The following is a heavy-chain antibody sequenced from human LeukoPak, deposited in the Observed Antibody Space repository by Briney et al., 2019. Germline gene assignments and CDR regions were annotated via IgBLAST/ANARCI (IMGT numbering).Heavy chain of an antibody. CDR1: GFTLSSYG. Sequence: GGSLRLSCAASGFTLSSYGMHWVRQAPGKGLEWMAFIRYDGSNKYYADSVKGRFTISRDNSKNTLYLQMNSLRAEDTAVYYCAKRDNYYDSSGYYRFDYWGQGTLVTVSS. CDR3: AKRDNYYDSSGYYRFDY. V-gene: IGHV3-30*02. CDR2: IRYDGSNK. J-gene: IGHJ4*02. D-gene: IGHD3-22*01.